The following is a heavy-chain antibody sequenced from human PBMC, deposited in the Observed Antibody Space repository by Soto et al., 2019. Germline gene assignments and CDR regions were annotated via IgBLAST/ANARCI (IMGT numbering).Heavy chain of an antibody. V-gene: IGHV1-69*13. Sequence: SVKVSCKASGGTFSTYTMTWVRQAPGQGLEWMGGIIPLFGTANCAQKFQGRVTITADESTSTVYMELSSLRSEDTAVYYCARSQDSSGYWNNCFDPWGQGTLVTVSS. CDR3: ARSQDSSGYWNNCFDP. CDR2: IIPLFGTA. J-gene: IGHJ5*02. D-gene: IGHD3-22*01. CDR1: GGTFSTYT.